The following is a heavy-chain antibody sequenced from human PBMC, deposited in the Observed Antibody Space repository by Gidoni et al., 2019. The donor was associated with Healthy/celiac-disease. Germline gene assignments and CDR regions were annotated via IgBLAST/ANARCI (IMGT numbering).Heavy chain of an antibody. CDR2: ISYDGSNK. D-gene: IGHD3-22*01. V-gene: IGHV3-30-3*01. CDR1: GCTFSSYA. J-gene: IGHJ4*02. Sequence: QVQLVESGGGVVQPGRSLRLSCEASGCTFSSYAMPWVRQAPGQGLEWVAVISYDGSNKYYADSVKGRFTISRDNSKNTLYLQMNSLRAEDTAVYYCARSSGYSGVLDYWGQGTLVTVSS. CDR3: ARSSGYSGVLDY.